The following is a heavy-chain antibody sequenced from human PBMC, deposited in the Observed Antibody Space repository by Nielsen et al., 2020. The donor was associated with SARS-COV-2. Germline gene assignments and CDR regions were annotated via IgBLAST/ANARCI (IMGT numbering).Heavy chain of an antibody. D-gene: IGHD3-22*01. CDR2: VHYSGIT. CDR1: GFSLSTSGMC. CDR3: ARHHSHYDSNNNWFGP. V-gene: IGHV4-61*08. Sequence: SGPTLAKPTQTLTLTCTFSGFSLSTSGMCVSWIRQSPGKGLEWIGYVHYSGITDYNPSLKTRLTISLDTSKNQFSLKLTSVTAADTAVYYCARHHSHYDSNNNWFGPWGQGTLVTVSS. J-gene: IGHJ5*02.